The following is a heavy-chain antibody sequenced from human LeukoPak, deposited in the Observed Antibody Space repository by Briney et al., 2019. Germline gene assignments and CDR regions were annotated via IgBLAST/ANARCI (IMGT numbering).Heavy chain of an antibody. CDR2: ISAYNGNT. CDR1: GYTFTSYG. J-gene: IGHJ6*02. Sequence: ASVKVSCKASGYTFTSYGISWVRQAPGQGLEWMGWISAYNGNTNNAQKLQGRVTMTTDTSTSTAYMELRSLRSDDTAVYYCARDRSGYYSYYYGMDVWGQGTTVTVSS. D-gene: IGHD3-3*01. CDR3: ARDRSGYYSYYYGMDV. V-gene: IGHV1-18*01.